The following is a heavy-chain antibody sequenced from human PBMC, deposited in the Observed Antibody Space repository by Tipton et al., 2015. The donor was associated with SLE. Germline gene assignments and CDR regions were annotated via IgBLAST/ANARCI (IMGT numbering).Heavy chain of an antibody. D-gene: IGHD1-26*01. CDR1: GGSFSGYY. V-gene: IGHV4-34*01. Sequence: TLSLTCAVYGGSFSGYYWSWIRQPPGKGLEWIGEINHSGSTNYNPSLKSRVTISVDTSKNQFSLKLSSVTAADTAVYYCARDRIPVYSGSYLAGFYYGMDAWGQGTAVTVSS. CDR3: ARDRIPVYSGSYLAGFYYGMDA. J-gene: IGHJ6*02. CDR2: INHSGST.